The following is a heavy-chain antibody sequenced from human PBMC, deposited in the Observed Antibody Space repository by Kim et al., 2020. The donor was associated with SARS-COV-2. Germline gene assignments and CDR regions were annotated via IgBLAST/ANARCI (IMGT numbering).Heavy chain of an antibody. CDR1: GFSFSTYW. Sequence: GGSLRLSCVVSGFSFSTYWMSCVRQAPGKGLEWVANIKQDGSEKYYVDSVKGRLTISRDNAKSSLYLQMNSLTVEDTAVYYCARDLGVDRFDHWGQGTLVTVSP. CDR3: ARDLGVDRFDH. D-gene: IGHD3-3*01. J-gene: IGHJ4*02. V-gene: IGHV3-7*01. CDR2: IKQDGSEK.